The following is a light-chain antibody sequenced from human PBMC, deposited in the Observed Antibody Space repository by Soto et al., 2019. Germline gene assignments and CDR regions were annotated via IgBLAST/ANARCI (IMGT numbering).Light chain of an antibody. Sequence: EVVLTQSPGTLSLSPGERATLSCRASQSVRSSYLAWYQQKPGQAPRLLIYGVSNRATGIPDRFSGSGSGTDFTVTISRLEPEDFAVYYCQQYGGSPFTFGQGTRLEIK. J-gene: IGKJ2*01. CDR2: GVS. V-gene: IGKV3-20*01. CDR3: QQYGGSPFT. CDR1: QSVRSSY.